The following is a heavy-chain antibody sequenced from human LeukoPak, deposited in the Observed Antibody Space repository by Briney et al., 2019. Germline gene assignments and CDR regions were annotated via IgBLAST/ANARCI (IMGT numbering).Heavy chain of an antibody. CDR3: ARGVSD. Sequence: GGSLRLSCATSGFTFNIYAMNWVRQAPGKGLEWVAIISCNVINTYYADSVKGRFTISRDNSKHTLYLQMTSLRSDDTPIYDCARGVSDWGQGTLVTVAS. D-gene: IGHD3-16*01. J-gene: IGHJ4*02. CDR1: GFTFNIYA. V-gene: IGHV3-23*01. CDR2: ISCNVINT.